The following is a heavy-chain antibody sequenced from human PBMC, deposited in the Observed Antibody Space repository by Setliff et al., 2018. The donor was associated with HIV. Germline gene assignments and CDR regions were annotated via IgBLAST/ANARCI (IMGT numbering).Heavy chain of an antibody. CDR2: INHSGST. CDR1: GGSFSGYY. CDR3: ASPRSLLVWYDAFDI. D-gene: IGHD3-16*01. J-gene: IGHJ3*02. V-gene: IGHV4-34*01. Sequence: SETLSLTCAVYGGSFSGYYWSWIRQPPGKGLECIGEINHSGSTNHNPSLKSRVTISVDTSKKQFSLRLSSVTAADTAVYYCASPRSLLVWYDAFDIWGQGTMVTVSS.